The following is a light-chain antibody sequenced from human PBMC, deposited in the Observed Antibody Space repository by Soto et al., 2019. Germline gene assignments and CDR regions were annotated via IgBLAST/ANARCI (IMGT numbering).Light chain of an antibody. Sequence: QAVVTQPPSVSGAPGQRVTISCTGSASNIGAGYEVHWYQQPPGKAPKLLISGHNIRPSGVPDRFFGSKSGTSASLAINGLQAEHEADYYCQSYDISLSGSGVFGGGTKLTVL. J-gene: IGLJ3*02. CDR1: ASNIGAGYE. V-gene: IGLV1-40*01. CDR3: QSYDISLSGSGV. CDR2: GHN.